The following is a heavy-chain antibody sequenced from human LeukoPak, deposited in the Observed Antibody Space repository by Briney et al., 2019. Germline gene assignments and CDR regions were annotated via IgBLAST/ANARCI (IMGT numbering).Heavy chain of an antibody. J-gene: IGHJ6*03. CDR3: ARLPGAKTRGGHYYYYMDV. Sequence: EESLKISCQGSGYSFSNYWIGWVRQMPGKGLEWVGIIYPGDSDTRYSPSFQGQVTISADKSISTAYLQWSSLEASDTAMYYCARLPGAKTRGGHYYYYMDVWGKGTTVTVSS. CDR2: IYPGDSDT. V-gene: IGHV5-51*01. D-gene: IGHD1-26*01. CDR1: GYSFSNYW.